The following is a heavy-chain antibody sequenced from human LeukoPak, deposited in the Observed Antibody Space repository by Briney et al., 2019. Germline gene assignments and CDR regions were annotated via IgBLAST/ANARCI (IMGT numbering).Heavy chain of an antibody. V-gene: IGHV3-11*01. D-gene: IGHD2-15*01. CDR3: ARDGFDCSGGSCYMADY. CDR1: GFTFSDYY. Sequence: PGGSLRLSCAASGFTFSDYYMSWIRQAPGKGLEWVSYISSSGSTIYYADPVKGRFTISRDDAKNSLYLQMNSLRAEDTAVYYCARDGFDCSGGSCYMADYWGQGTLVTVSS. CDR2: ISSSGSTI. J-gene: IGHJ4*02.